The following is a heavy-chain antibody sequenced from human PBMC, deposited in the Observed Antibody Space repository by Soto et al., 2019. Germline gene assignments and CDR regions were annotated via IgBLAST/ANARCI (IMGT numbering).Heavy chain of an antibody. J-gene: IGHJ4*02. V-gene: IGHV1-18*01. CDR1: GYTFTSYG. CDR3: ARWEGYYGSGRVDY. CDR2: ISAYNGNT. D-gene: IGHD3-10*01. Sequence: QVQLVQSGAEVKKPGASVKVSCKASGYTFTSYGISWVRQAPGQGLEWMGWISAYNGNTNYAQKLQGRVTMTTDTPTSTAYMELRSLGSDDTAVYYWARWEGYYGSGRVDYWGQGTLVTVSS.